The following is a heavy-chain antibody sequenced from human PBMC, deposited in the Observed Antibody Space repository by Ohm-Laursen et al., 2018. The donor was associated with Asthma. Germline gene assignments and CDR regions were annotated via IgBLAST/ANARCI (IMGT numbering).Heavy chain of an antibody. CDR3: VREDFDWPPGYCDY. D-gene: IGHD3-9*01. V-gene: IGHV4-31*03. Sequence: TLSLTCSVSGDSISSGNNYWSWIRQLPGKGLEWIGYIYYSGSTYYNPSLKSRVTISIDTSKNQFSLKLSSVTAADTAVYYCVREDFDWPPGYCDYWGQGTLVTVSS. CDR2: IYYSGST. CDR1: GDSISSGNNY. J-gene: IGHJ4*02.